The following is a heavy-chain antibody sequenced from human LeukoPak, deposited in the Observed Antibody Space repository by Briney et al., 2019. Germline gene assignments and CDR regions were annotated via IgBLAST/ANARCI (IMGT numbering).Heavy chain of an antibody. Sequence: PSETLSLTCTVSGGSISSISYYWGWIRQPPGKGLEWIGSMYHNGSTYYNPSLKSRVTISVDTSKNQFSLKLSSVTAAGTAVYYCARDSLSSSIWGQGTLVTVSS. CDR1: GGSISSISYY. D-gene: IGHD6-13*01. V-gene: IGHV4-39*07. CDR2: MYHNGST. J-gene: IGHJ4*02. CDR3: ARDSLSSSI.